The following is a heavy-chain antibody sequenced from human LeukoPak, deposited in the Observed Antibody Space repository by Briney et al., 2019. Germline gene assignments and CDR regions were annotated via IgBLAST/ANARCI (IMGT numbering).Heavy chain of an antibody. CDR3: ARSGGYYYDSSGYYYKFLFSDY. CDR2: INHSGST. J-gene: IGHJ4*02. V-gene: IGHV4-34*01. Sequence: PSETLSLTCAVYGGSFSGYYWSWIRQPPGKGLEWIGEINHSGSTNYNPSLKSRVTISVDTSKSQFSLKLSSVTAADTAVYYCARSGGYYYDSSGYYYKFLFSDYWGQGTLVTVSS. CDR1: GGSFSGYY. D-gene: IGHD3-22*01.